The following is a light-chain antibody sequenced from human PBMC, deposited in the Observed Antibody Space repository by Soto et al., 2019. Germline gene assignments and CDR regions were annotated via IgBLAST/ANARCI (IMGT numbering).Light chain of an antibody. V-gene: IGKV3-15*01. CDR2: GAS. CDR1: QSVSSN. CDR3: RKPNNWPSLP. Sequence: EILMTQSPATLSVSPGERATLSCRASQSVSSNLAWYQQKPGQAPRLLIYGASTGATGIPARFSGSGSGIELTLIISSMQSEDFGVYYCRKPNNWPSLPLGGGTKVGI. J-gene: IGKJ4*01.